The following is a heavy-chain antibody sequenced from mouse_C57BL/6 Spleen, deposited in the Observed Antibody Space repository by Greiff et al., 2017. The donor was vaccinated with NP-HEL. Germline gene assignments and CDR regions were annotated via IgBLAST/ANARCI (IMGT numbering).Heavy chain of an antibody. J-gene: IGHJ4*01. Sequence: QVQLKESGPELVKPGASVKISCKASGYAFSSSWMNWVKQRPGKGLEWIGRIYPGNGDTNYNGKFKGKATLTADKSSSTAYMQLSSLTSEDSAVYFCAYGNYVDYWGQGTSVTVSS. V-gene: IGHV1-82*01. D-gene: IGHD2-1*01. CDR3: AYGNYVDY. CDR1: GYAFSSSW. CDR2: IYPGNGDT.